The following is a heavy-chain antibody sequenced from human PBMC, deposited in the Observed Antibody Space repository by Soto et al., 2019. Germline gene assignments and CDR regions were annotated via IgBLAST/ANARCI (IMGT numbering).Heavy chain of an antibody. V-gene: IGHV4-30-2*01. Sequence: QLQLQESGSGLVRPSQTLSLTCAVSGGSISSGGYSWNWIRQPPGKGLEWIGYIYHSGSTLYNPSLKSRVTTSVDKSKTQSSLKLSSVTGADTAVYYCARDQLEGNWFDPWGQGTLVTVSS. J-gene: IGHJ5*02. CDR3: ARDQLEGNWFDP. CDR1: GGSISSGGYS. D-gene: IGHD1-1*01. CDR2: IYHSGST.